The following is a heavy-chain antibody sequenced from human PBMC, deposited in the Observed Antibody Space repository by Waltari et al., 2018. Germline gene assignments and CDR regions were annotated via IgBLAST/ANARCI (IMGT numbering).Heavy chain of an antibody. D-gene: IGHD1-20*01. CDR2: IKPDGSEE. CDR3: ARDDGIRTVDY. CDR1: GFTFISFW. V-gene: IGHV3-7*01. Sequence: EVQLVESGGGLVQPGGSLSLSCAASGFTFISFWMSWGRQGPGKGLEWVANIKPDGSEEYSVDSVKGRFTISRDNAKNSLYLQMNSLRAEDTAVYYCARDDGIRTVDYWGQGTLVTVSS. J-gene: IGHJ4*02.